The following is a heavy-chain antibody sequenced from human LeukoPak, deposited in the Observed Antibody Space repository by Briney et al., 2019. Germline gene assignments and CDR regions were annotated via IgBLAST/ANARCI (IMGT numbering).Heavy chain of an antibody. J-gene: IGHJ3*02. CDR1: GFTFSSYG. Sequence: GGSLRLSCAASGFTFSSYGMHWLRQAPGKGLEWVAFIRYDGSNKYYADSVKGRFTISRDNSKNTLYLQMNSLRAEDTAVYYCGKKRTMGRIDGSAFDIGGRGTMVTVSS. D-gene: IGHD3-10*01. CDR2: IRYDGSNK. V-gene: IGHV3-30*02. CDR3: GKKRTMGRIDGSAFDI.